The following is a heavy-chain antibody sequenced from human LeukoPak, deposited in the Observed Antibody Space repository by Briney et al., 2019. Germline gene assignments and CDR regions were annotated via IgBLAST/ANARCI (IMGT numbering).Heavy chain of an antibody. D-gene: IGHD1-26*01. V-gene: IGHV3-23*01. CDR3: AKAPVGVQDY. J-gene: IGHJ4*02. CDR1: GFTCSSYA. CDR2: ISGSGGST. Sequence: PGGSLRLSCAASGFTCSSYAMSWVRQAPGKGLEWVAAISGSGGSTYYADSVKGRFTISRDNSKNTLYLQMNSLRAEDTAVYYCAKAPVGVQDYWGQGTLVTASS.